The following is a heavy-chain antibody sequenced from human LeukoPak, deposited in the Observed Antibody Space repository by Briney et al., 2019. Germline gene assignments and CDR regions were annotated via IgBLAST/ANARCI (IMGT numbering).Heavy chain of an antibody. D-gene: IGHD2-21*01. CDR2: ISSGSGTI. CDR3: VRESIRGTRDFDY. Sequence: GGSLRLSCAASGFSFSGYSMNWVRQAPGKGLDWVSYISSGSGTIFYAESVKGRFTISRDNAKNLLYLEMNSLRAEDTAVYYCVRESIRGTRDFDYWGQGTLVTVSS. V-gene: IGHV3-48*04. J-gene: IGHJ4*02. CDR1: GFSFSGYS.